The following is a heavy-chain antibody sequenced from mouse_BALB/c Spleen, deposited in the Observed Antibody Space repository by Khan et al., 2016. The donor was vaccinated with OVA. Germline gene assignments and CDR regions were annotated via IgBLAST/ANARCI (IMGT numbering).Heavy chain of an antibody. V-gene: IGHV1-7*01. CDR2: INPSTGYT. CDR3: TRRVLYGLFAF. D-gene: IGHD2-12*01. Sequence: QVQLQQSGAELAKPGASVKMSCTASGYTFTTYWIHWVKQRPGQGLEWIGYINPSTGYTEYNQKFKDKATLTTDKSSSAAYMPLSSLTSEDSAVYYCTRRVLYGLFAFWGQGTLVTVSA. CDR1: GYTFTTYW. J-gene: IGHJ3*01.